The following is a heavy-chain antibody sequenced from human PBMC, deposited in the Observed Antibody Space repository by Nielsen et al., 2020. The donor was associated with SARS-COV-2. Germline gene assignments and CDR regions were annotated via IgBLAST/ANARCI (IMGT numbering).Heavy chain of an antibody. D-gene: IGHD6-19*01. J-gene: IGHJ4*02. CDR2: IYYSGST. V-gene: IGHV4-39*01. CDR3: ARHPSGAAVAQY. Sequence: WIRQPPGKGLEWIGSIYYSGSTYYNPSLKSRVTISVDTSKNQFSLKLSSVTAADTAVYYCARHPSGAAVAQYWGQGTLVTVSS.